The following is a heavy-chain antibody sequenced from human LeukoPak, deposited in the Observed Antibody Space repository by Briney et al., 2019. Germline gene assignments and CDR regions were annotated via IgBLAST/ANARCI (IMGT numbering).Heavy chain of an antibody. V-gene: IGHV1-69*13. D-gene: IGHD7-27*01. CDR3: ARGPPNWGYDY. CDR2: IIPIFGTA. CDR1: GGTFSSYA. Sequence: ASVKVSCKASGGTFSSYAINWVRQAPGQGLEWMGGIIPIFGTANYAQKFQGRVTITADEPTSTASMELSSPRSDDTAVYYCARGPPNWGYDYWGPGTLVTVSS. J-gene: IGHJ4*02.